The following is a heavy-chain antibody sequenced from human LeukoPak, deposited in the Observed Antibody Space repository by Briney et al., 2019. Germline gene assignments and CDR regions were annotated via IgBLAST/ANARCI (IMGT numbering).Heavy chain of an antibody. J-gene: IGHJ4*02. D-gene: IGHD6-13*01. CDR3: ARDDGAYSSSWYDFDS. Sequence: GGSLRLSCAASGFTFTNYAMSWVRQAPGKGLEWVSGVSSNGANTWYADSVKGRFTISRDNSKNTMNLQMNSLRAEVTALYYCARDDGAYSSSWYDFDSWGQGTLVTVSS. CDR2: VSSNGANT. V-gene: IGHV3-23*01. CDR1: GFTFTNYA.